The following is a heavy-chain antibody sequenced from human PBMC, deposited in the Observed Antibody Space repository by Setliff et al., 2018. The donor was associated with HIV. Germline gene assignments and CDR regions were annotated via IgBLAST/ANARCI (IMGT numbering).Heavy chain of an antibody. CDR1: GASIRGHY. CDR2: IYYSGNT. CDR3: ARSLVPSGYYYGRHAFDI. V-gene: IGHV4-59*08. D-gene: IGHD3-22*01. Sequence: PSETLSLTCSVSGASIRGHYWSWIRQSPGRGLEWIGNIYYSGNTNYNPSFKSRVTISVDTSKNQFSLRVNSVTAADTAVYYCARSLVPSGYYYGRHAFDIWGQGTKVTVSS. J-gene: IGHJ3*02.